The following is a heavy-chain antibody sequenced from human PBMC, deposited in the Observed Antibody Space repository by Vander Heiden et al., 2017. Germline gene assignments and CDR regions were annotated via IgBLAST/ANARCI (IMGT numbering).Heavy chain of an antibody. D-gene: IGHD2-2*01. V-gene: IGHV2-5*01. Sequence: QITLKESGPTLVKPTQTLTLTCTFSGFSPSTSGVGVGWIRQPPGKALEWLALIYWNDDKRYSPSLKSRLTITKDTSKNQVVLTMTNMDPVDTATYYCAHVKEMAIPTGFDYWGQGTLVTVSS. CDR1: GFSPSTSGVG. CDR2: IYWNDDK. J-gene: IGHJ4*02. CDR3: AHVKEMAIPTGFDY.